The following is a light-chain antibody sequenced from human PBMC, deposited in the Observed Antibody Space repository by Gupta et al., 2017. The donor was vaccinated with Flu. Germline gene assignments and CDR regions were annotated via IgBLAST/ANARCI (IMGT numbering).Light chain of an antibody. J-gene: IGLJ2*01. V-gene: IGLV2-14*03. CDR3: SSYTGFTVL. Sequence: QSALTQPASVSGSPGQSITISCTGTTSDIGDYNYVSWYQHHPGRVPKLLIYDVSTRPSGVSSRFSGSTSGNTASLTISGLRAEDEADYYCSSYTGFTVLFGGGTRLTVL. CDR1: TSDIGDYNY. CDR2: DVS.